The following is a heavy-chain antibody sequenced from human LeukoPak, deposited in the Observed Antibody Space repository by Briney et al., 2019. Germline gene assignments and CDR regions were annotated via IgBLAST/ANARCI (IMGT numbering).Heavy chain of an antibody. CDR1: GFTFSSYG. Sequence: GGSLRLSCAASGFTFSSYGIHWVRQAPGKGLEWVAFIRYDGSNKYHADSVKGRFTISRDNAKNSLYLQMNSLRAEDTAVYYCARKLNYYDSSGYYYYFDYWGQGTLVTVSS. CDR2: IRYDGSNK. D-gene: IGHD3-22*01. CDR3: ARKLNYYDSSGYYYYFDY. V-gene: IGHV3-30*02. J-gene: IGHJ4*02.